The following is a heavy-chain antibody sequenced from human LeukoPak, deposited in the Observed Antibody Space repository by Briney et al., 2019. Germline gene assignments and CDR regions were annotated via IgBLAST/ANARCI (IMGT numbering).Heavy chain of an antibody. V-gene: IGHV1-18*01. J-gene: IGHJ4*02. CDR2: ISAYNGNT. CDR1: GYTFTNYG. D-gene: IGHD1-26*01. Sequence: GASVKVSCKASGYTFTNYGTSWVRQAPGQGLEWMGWISAYNGNTNYAQKFQGRVTMTRNTSISTAYMYLSSLRSEDTAVYYCAREFAVGAPDDYWGQGTLVTVSS. CDR3: AREFAVGAPDDY.